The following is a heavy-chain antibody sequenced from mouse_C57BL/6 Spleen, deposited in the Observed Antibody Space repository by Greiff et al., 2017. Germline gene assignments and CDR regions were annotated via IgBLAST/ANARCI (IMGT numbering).Heavy chain of an antibody. J-gene: IGHJ2*01. Sequence: VKLMESGPELVKPGASVKISCKASGYAFSSSWMNWVKQRPGKGLEWIGRIYPGDGDTNYNGKFKGKATLTAYKSSSTAYMQLSSLTSEDSAVYFCARVGDYYYGSSYVDWGQGTTLTVSS. CDR2: IYPGDGDT. CDR1: GYAFSSSW. V-gene: IGHV1-82*01. D-gene: IGHD1-1*01. CDR3: ARVGDYYYGSSYVD.